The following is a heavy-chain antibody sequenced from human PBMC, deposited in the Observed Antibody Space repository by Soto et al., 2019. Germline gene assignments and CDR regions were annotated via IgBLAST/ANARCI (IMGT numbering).Heavy chain of an antibody. CDR2: ISYDGSYK. CDR3: AALEYSSSSGFDY. Sequence: GGVLRLSCAASGFIFSIYDMHWVRQAPGKGLEWVAVISYDGSYKYFADSVKGRFTVSRDNSKNTLDLEMNSLRPEDTAVYFCAALEYSSSSGFDYWGQGSLVTVSS. J-gene: IGHJ4*02. D-gene: IGHD6-6*01. V-gene: IGHV3-30*03. CDR1: GFIFSIYD.